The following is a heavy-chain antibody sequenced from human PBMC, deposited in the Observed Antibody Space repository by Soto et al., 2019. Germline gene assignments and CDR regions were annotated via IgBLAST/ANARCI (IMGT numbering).Heavy chain of an antibody. CDR3: SSSDGLDPLLNYYGLNV. Sequence: QVLLVQSSAEVKKPGSSVKVSCKASGGTFTSTAFSWVRQAPGQGLEWMGGIIPVLGTPNYAQKFQARLTVTADASTTIVHMELSSLRSDDTAFYYCSSSDGLDPLLNYYGLNVWGQGTTVTVSS. CDR2: IIPVLGTP. CDR1: GGTFTSTA. D-gene: IGHD1-1*01. V-gene: IGHV1-69*01. J-gene: IGHJ6*02.